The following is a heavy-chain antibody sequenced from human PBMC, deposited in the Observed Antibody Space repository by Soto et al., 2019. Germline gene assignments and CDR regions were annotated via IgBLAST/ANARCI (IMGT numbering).Heavy chain of an antibody. CDR2: ISGSGGST. CDR1: GFTFSSYA. D-gene: IGHD6-6*01. CDR3: AKSPEYSSSFLLSLDY. Sequence: GGSLRLSCAASGFTFSSYAMSWVRQAPGKGLEWVSAISGSGGSTYYADSVKGRFTISRDNSKNTLYLQMNSLRAEDTAVYYCAKSPEYSSSFLLSLDYWGQGTLVTVSS. V-gene: IGHV3-23*01. J-gene: IGHJ4*02.